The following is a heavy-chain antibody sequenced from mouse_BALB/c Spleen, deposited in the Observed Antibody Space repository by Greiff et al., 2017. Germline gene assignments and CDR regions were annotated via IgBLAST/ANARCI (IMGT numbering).Heavy chain of an antibody. J-gene: IGHJ3*01. Sequence: EVKLVESGPGLVKPSQSLSLTCTVTGYSITSGYFRYCIRQFPGNKLEWMGYISYDGSNNYKPSLKNRISITRDTSKNQFFLMLNSVTTENTATYYCERGGGNYWFDDWGQGTLVTVSA. CDR2: ISYDGSN. CDR3: ERGGGNYWFDD. CDR1: GYSITSGYF. D-gene: IGHD2-1*01. V-gene: IGHV3-6*02.